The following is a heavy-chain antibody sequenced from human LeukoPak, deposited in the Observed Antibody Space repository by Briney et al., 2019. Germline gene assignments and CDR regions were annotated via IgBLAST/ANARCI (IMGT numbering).Heavy chain of an antibody. J-gene: IGHJ4*02. CDR1: GGSFSGYY. Sequence: PSETLSLTCAVYGGSFSGYYWSWIRQPPGKGLEWIGEINHSGSTNYNPSLKSRVTISVDTSKNQFSLKLSSVTAADTVVYYCARVDSVWYPYYFDYWGQGTLVTVS. D-gene: IGHD6-19*01. V-gene: IGHV4-34*01. CDR3: ARVDSVWYPYYFDY. CDR2: INHSGST.